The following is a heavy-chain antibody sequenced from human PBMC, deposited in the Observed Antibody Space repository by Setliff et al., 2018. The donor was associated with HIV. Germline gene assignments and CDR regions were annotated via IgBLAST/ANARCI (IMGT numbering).Heavy chain of an antibody. CDR1: GGTFSSYA. CDR2: IIPVSGTT. Sequence: GASVKVSCKASGGTFSSYAITWVRQAPGQGLEWMGGIIPVSGTTKYAQKFQGRVTMTTDESTGTAYMELSSLRPEDTAVYYCATVAGVPYCRDTSCWGGYFDYWGQGTLGTVS. CDR3: ATVAGVPYCRDTSCWGGYFDY. V-gene: IGHV1-69*05. J-gene: IGHJ4*02. D-gene: IGHD2-2*01.